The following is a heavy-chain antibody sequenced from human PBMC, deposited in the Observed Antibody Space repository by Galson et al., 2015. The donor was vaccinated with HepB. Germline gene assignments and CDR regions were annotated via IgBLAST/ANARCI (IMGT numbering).Heavy chain of an antibody. J-gene: IGHJ6*02. CDR1: GGTFSSYA. CDR2: IIPIFGTA. V-gene: IGHV1-69*01. CDR3: ARDVVGGYCSGGSCRLGYYYGMDV. Sequence: SCKASGGTFSSYAISWVRQAPGQGLEWMGGIIPIFGTANYAQKFQGRVTITADESTSTAYMELSSLRSEDTAVYYCARDVVGGYCSGGSCRLGYYYGMDVWGQGTTVTVSS. D-gene: IGHD2-15*01.